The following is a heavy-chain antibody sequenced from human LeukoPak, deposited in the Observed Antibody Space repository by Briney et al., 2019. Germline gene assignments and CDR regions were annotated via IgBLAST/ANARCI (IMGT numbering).Heavy chain of an antibody. J-gene: IGHJ6*03. Sequence: ASVKVSCKASGFTFTGFYMHWVRQAPGQGLEWMGWINPNSGGTNYAQKFQGRVTMTRDTSISTAYMELSRLRSDDTAVYYYAREGYSSSRDYYMDVWGKGTTVTVSS. CDR1: GFTFTGFY. D-gene: IGHD6-6*01. CDR2: INPNSGGT. V-gene: IGHV1-2*02. CDR3: AREGYSSSRDYYMDV.